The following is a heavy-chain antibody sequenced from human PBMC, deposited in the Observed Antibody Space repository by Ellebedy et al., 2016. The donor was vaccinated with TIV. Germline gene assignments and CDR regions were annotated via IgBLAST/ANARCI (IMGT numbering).Heavy chain of an antibody. CDR1: GGSISSSNW. V-gene: IGHV4-4*02. D-gene: IGHD3-3*01. Sequence: SETLSLTCAVSGGSISSSNWWSWVRQTPGKGLEWIGEIYHIGRTNYNPSLKSPVSISVDKSKHQFSLKLSSVTAADTAVYYCARGASYYDFWTGYLYYFDYWGQGTLVTVSS. CDR3: ARGASYYDFWTGYLYYFDY. CDR2: IYHIGRT. J-gene: IGHJ4*02.